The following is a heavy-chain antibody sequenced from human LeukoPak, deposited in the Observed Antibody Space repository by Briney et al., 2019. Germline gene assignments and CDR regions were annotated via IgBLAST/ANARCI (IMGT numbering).Heavy chain of an antibody. J-gene: IGHJ4*02. CDR3: AKDRYSSSWYYFDY. CDR1: GFTFDDYA. V-gene: IGHV3-9*01. Sequence: GGSLRLSCAASGFTFDDYAMHWVRQAPGKGLEWVSGISWNSGSIGYADSVKGRFTISRDNAKNSLYLQMNSLRAEDTALYYCAKDRYSSSWYYFDYWGQGTLVTVSS. CDR2: ISWNSGSI. D-gene: IGHD6-13*01.